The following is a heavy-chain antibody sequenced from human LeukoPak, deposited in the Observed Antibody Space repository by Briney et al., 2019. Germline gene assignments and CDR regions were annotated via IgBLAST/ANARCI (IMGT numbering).Heavy chain of an antibody. V-gene: IGHV3-30*02. CDR2: IRYDGSNK. J-gene: IGHJ4*02. D-gene: IGHD3-22*01. CDR3: AKDRIRLGYDSSGFHFDY. Sequence: GGSLRLSCAASGFTFSSYGMHWVRQAPGKGLEWVAFIRYDGSNKYYADSVKGRFTISRDNSKNTLYLQMNSPRAEDTAVYYCAKDRIRLGYDSSGFHFDYWGQGTLVTVSS. CDR1: GFTFSSYG.